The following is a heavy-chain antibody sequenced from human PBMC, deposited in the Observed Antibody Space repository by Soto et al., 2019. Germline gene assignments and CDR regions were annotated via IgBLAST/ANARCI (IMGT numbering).Heavy chain of an antibody. V-gene: IGHV4-59*01. Sequence: QVQLQESGPGLVKPSETLSLTCTVSGDSINDYYWTWIRQPPGKGLEWIGYLYYIGTTNYNPSLKSRVTILLDTSKKQFSLRLNSVTAAGTAMYYCARGRSGDPRYFDYWGQGTLVTVSS. D-gene: IGHD3-3*01. CDR3: ARGRSGDPRYFDY. CDR1: GDSINDYY. J-gene: IGHJ4*02. CDR2: LYYIGTT.